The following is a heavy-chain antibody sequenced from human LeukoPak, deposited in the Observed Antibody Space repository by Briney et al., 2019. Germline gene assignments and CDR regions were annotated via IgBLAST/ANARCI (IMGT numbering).Heavy chain of an antibody. D-gene: IGHD6-13*01. J-gene: IGHJ4*02. CDR3: ARGISTTWYGFDY. V-gene: IGHV3-30*02. CDR2: IRYDGSNK. Sequence: GGSLRLSCAASGFTFSSYGMHWVRQAPGKGLEWVAFIRYDGSNKYHAESVKGRFTISRDNSKNTLYLQMNSLRDEDTAVYYCARGISTTWYGFDYWGQGTLVTVSS. CDR1: GFTFSSYG.